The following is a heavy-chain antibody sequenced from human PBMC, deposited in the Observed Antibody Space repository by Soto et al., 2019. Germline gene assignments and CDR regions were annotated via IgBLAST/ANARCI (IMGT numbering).Heavy chain of an antibody. CDR3: ARDSPVGLVRGAFDI. D-gene: IGHD3-16*01. V-gene: IGHV4-59*12. CDR2: IYYSGST. J-gene: IGHJ3*02. Sequence: SETLSLTCTVSGGSISSYYWSWIRQPPGKGLEWIGYIYYSGSTNYNPSLKSRVTISVDTSRNQFSLKLSSVTAADTAVYYCARDSPVGLVRGAFDIWGQGTMVTVSS. CDR1: GGSISSYY.